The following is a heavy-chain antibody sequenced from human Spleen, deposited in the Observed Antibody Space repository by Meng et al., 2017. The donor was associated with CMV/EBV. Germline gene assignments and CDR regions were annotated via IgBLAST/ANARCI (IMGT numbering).Heavy chain of an antibody. D-gene: IGHD2-2*02. J-gene: IGHJ6*02. Sequence: GSLRLSCTVSGGSISSSSYYWSWIRQPPGKGLEWIGEINHSGSTNYNPSLKSRVTISVDTSKNQFSLKLSSVTAADTAVYYCARVSCSSTSCYTYYYYGMDVWGQGTTVTVSS. CDR3: ARVSCSSTSCYTYYYYGMDV. CDR2: INHSGST. CDR1: GGSISSSSYY. V-gene: IGHV4-39*07.